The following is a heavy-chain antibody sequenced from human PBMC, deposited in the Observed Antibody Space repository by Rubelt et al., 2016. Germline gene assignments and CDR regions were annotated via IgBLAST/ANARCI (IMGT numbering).Heavy chain of an antibody. CDR2: IIPILGIA. J-gene: IGHJ4*02. CDR1: GGTFSSYA. CDR3: AREHYYFDY. V-gene: IGHV1-69*04. Sequence: KASGGTFSSYAISWVRQAPGQGLEWMGRIIPILGIANYAQKFQGRVTMTTDTSTSTAYMELRSLRSDDTAVYYCAREHYYFDYWGQGTLVTVSS.